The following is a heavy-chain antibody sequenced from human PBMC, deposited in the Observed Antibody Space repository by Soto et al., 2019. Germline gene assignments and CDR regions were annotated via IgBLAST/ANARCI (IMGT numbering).Heavy chain of an antibody. CDR3: TTDSSYYYYYYGMDV. CDR2: IRSKTDGGTT. Sequence: GGSLRLSCAASGFTFSNAWMSWVRHAPGKGLEWVGRIRSKTDGGTTDYAAPVKGRFTISRDDSKNTLYLQMNSLKTEDTAVYYCTTDSSYYYYYYGMDVWGQGTTVTVSS. J-gene: IGHJ6*02. V-gene: IGHV3-15*01. CDR1: GFTFSNAW.